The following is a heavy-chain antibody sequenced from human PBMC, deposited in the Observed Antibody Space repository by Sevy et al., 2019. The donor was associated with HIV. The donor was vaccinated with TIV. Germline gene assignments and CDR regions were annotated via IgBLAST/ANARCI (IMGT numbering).Heavy chain of an antibody. J-gene: IGHJ6*02. V-gene: IGHV3-30*18. CDR3: ANAYSGSYSHSYLYALDV. CDR1: GFSFSYYG. Sequence: GGSLRLSCTGSGFSFSYYGIHWVRQAPGKGLDWVALISHDGINEYSADSVKGRFTISRDNSKNTVYLEMNRLRNEDTAIYFCANAYSGSYSHSYLYALDVWGQGTTVTVS. D-gene: IGHD1-26*01. CDR2: ISHDGINE.